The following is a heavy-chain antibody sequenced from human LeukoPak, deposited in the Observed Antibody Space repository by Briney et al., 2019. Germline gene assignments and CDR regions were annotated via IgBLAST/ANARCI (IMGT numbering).Heavy chain of an antibody. D-gene: IGHD1-26*01. Sequence: GGSLRLSCAASGFTFSSYGMHWVRQGPGKGLQWVAFIRYDGSNKNYADSVEGRFTISRDNSKNTLYMQLNSLRVEDTAVYYCAKGGAYSTFEFWGQGTLVTVSS. CDR1: GFTFSSYG. V-gene: IGHV3-30*02. J-gene: IGHJ4*02. CDR2: IRYDGSNK. CDR3: AKGGAYSTFEF.